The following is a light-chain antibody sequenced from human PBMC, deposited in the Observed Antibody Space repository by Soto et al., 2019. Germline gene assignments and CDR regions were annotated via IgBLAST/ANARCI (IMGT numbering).Light chain of an antibody. J-gene: IGKJ1*01. CDR1: QGISSS. CDR3: QQLNSYPRP. CDR2: AAS. V-gene: IGKV1-9*01. Sequence: DIQLIQSPSFLSASVGDRVTITCRASQGISSSLAWYQQKPGKAPKLLIYAASTLQSGVPSRFSGSGSGTEFTLTISRLQPEDVATYCCQQLNSYPRPFGQGTKVDIK.